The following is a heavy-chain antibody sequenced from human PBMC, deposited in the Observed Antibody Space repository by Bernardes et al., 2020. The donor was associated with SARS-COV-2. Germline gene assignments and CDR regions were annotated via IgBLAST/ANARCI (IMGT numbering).Heavy chain of an antibody. CDR1: GGSIRSYY. D-gene: IGHD3-16*02. CDR3: ARSPPAGSYRPWYFDL. CDR2: IYYSGST. V-gene: IGHV4-59*01. Sequence: SETLSLTCTVSGGSIRSYYWSWIRQSPGKGLEWIGYIYYSGSTNYNPSLKSRVIISVDTSKNQFSLRLNSVTAADTAMYYCARSPPAGSYRPWYFDLWRRTTLVTV. J-gene: IGHJ2*01.